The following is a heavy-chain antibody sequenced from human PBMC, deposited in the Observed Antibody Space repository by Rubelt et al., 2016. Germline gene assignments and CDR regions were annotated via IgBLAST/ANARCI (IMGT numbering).Heavy chain of an antibody. CDR3: ARDQLALYAFDI. Sequence: QVQLVQSGAEVKKPGASVKVSCKASGYTFTSYGISWVRQAPGQGLEWMGWISAYDGNTNYAQKLQGRFTMTTDTSTSTAYMGLRSLRSDDTAVYFCARDQLALYAFDIWGQGTMVTVSS. J-gene: IGHJ3*02. CDR1: GYTFTSYG. V-gene: IGHV1-18*01. D-gene: IGHD1-1*01. CDR2: ISAYDGNT.